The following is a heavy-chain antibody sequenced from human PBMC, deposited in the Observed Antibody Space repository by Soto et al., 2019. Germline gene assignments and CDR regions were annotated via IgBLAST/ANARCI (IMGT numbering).Heavy chain of an antibody. V-gene: IGHV4-59*01. Sequence: SETLSLTCTVSRASITSYYWSWIRQPPGRGPEWIGYVYHSGIPDYNPSLESRVTISLDTSKNQFSLKLNSVTAADTAVYYCATRPTGYWAGVFDYWSQGTLVTVSS. J-gene: IGHJ4*02. D-gene: IGHD4-17*01. CDR3: ATRPTGYWAGVFDY. CDR1: RASITSYY. CDR2: VYHSGIP.